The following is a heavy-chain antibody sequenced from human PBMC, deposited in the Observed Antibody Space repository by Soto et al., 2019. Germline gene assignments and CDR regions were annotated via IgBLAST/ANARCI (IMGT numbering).Heavy chain of an antibody. CDR3: TPTVTLRGFDY. D-gene: IGHD4-17*01. CDR2: IRTKANDYAT. J-gene: IGHJ4*02. CDR1: GFTFSGSA. Sequence: EVQLVESGGGLVQPGGSLKLSCAASGFTFSGSAMHWVRQTSGKGLEWVGRIRTKANDYATVYSASVKGRFTISRDDSKNTAYLQMSSLRPEDTALYYCTPTVTLRGFDYWGQGTLVTVSS. V-gene: IGHV3-73*02.